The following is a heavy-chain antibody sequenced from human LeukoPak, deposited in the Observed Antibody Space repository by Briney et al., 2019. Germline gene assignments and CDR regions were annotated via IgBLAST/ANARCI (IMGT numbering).Heavy chain of an antibody. CDR1: GYTFTSYG. CDR2: ISAYDGNT. V-gene: IGHV1-18*01. J-gene: IGHJ4*02. Sequence: GASVKVSCKASGYTFTSYGISWVRQAPGQGLEWMGWISAYDGNTNYAQKLQGRVTMTTDTSTSTAYMELRSLRSDDTAVYYCARDYSSSWYYSSYYFDYWGQGTLVTVSS. D-gene: IGHD6-13*01. CDR3: ARDYSSSWYYSSYYFDY.